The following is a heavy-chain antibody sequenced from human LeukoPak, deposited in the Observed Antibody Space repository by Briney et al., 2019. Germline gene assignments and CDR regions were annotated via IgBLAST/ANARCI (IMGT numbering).Heavy chain of an antibody. CDR3: ARRFRSDYYGSGRPYYFDY. Sequence: PSGTLSLTCAVSGGSISSSNWWSWVRQPPGKGLEWIGEIYHSGSTNYNPSLKSRVTISVDKSKNQFSLKLSSVTAADTAVYYCARRFRSDYYGSGRPYYFDYWGQGTLVTVSS. D-gene: IGHD3-10*01. V-gene: IGHV4-4*02. J-gene: IGHJ4*02. CDR1: GGSISSSNW. CDR2: IYHSGST.